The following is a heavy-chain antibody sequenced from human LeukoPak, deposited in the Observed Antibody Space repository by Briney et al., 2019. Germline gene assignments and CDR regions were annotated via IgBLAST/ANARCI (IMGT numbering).Heavy chain of an antibody. CDR3: ARDPFEPNDHVWGSYYLGYYGMDV. J-gene: IGHJ6*02. D-gene: IGHD3-16*01. CDR1: GGTFNSFA. Sequence: GSSVKVSCKAFGGTFNSFAISWGGQAPGQGLEWMGRVFPILGLSIYAQKFQARVTITADNSTSTAHMEVSGLRYEDTAVYYCARDPFEPNDHVWGSYYLGYYGMDVWGQGTTVTVSS. CDR2: VFPILGLS. V-gene: IGHV1-69*04.